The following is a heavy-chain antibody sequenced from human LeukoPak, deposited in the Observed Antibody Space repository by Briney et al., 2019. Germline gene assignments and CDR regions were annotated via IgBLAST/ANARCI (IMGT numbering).Heavy chain of an antibody. Sequence: GGSLRLSCAASGFTVSSNYISWVRQAPGKGLEWVSIIYTGGATYYAHSVEGRFTISRDNSKNTVYLQMNSLRAEDTAVFYCARDKRGDAFDIWGQGTMVTVSS. J-gene: IGHJ3*02. CDR2: IYTGGAT. CDR3: ARDKRGDAFDI. D-gene: IGHD3-16*01. V-gene: IGHV3-53*01. CDR1: GFTVSSNY.